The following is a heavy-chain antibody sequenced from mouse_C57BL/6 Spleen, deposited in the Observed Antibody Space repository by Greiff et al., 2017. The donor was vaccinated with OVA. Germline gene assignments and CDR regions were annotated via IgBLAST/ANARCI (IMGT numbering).Heavy chain of an antibody. CDR3: AMDYYGSSCTWFAY. Sequence: QVQLQQPGAELVKPGASVKVSCKASGYTFTSYWMHWVKQRPGQGLEWIGRIHPSDSDTNYNQKFKGKATLTVDKSSSTAYMQLSSLTSEDSAVSYGAMDYYGSSCTWFAYWGQGTLVTVSA. CDR1: GYTFTSYW. D-gene: IGHD1-1*01. J-gene: IGHJ3*01. V-gene: IGHV1-74*01. CDR2: IHPSDSDT.